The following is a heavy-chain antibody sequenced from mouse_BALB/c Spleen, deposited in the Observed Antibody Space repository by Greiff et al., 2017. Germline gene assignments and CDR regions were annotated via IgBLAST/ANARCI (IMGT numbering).Heavy chain of an antibody. J-gene: IGHJ4*01. D-gene: IGHD2-10*02. Sequence: EVMLVESGPGLVKPSQSLSLTCTVTGYSITSDYAWNWIRQFPGNKLEWMGYISYSGSTSYNPSLKSRISITRDTSKNQFFLQLNSVTTEDTATYYCARSPVWHYAMDYWGQGTSVTVSA. V-gene: IGHV3-2*02. CDR3: ARSPVWHYAMDY. CDR2: ISYSGST. CDR1: GYSITSDYA.